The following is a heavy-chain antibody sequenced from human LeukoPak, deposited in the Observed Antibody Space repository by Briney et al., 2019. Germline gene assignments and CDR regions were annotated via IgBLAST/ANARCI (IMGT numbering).Heavy chain of an antibody. CDR1: GYTFTSYG. D-gene: IGHD3-3*01. CDR3: ARDRSGRGYYLD. CDR2: ISAYNGNT. V-gene: IGHV1-18*01. Sequence: GASVKVSCKASGYTFTSYGISWVRQAPGQGLEWMGWISAYNGNTNYAQKLQGRVTMTTDTSTSRAYMEPRSLRSDDTAVYYCARDRSGRGYYLDWGQGTLVTVSS. J-gene: IGHJ4*02.